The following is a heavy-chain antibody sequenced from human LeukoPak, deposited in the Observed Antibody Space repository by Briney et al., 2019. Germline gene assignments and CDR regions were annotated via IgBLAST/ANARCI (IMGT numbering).Heavy chain of an antibody. Sequence: PGGSLRLSCAASGFTFSSYAMSWVRQAPGKGLEWVSAIGGSGGSAYYADSVKGRFTISRDNSKNTLYLQMNSLRAEDTAVYYCTKQDRRNSVLDYWGQGTLVTVSS. CDR3: TKQDRRNSVLDY. J-gene: IGHJ4*02. V-gene: IGHV3-23*01. D-gene: IGHD4-23*01. CDR1: GFTFSSYA. CDR2: IGGSGGSA.